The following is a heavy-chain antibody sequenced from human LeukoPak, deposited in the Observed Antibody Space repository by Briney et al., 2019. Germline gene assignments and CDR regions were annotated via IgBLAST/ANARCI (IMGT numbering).Heavy chain of an antibody. CDR2: ISSSGSTI. V-gene: IGHV3-48*03. Sequence: GGSLRLSCAASGFTFSSYEMNWVRQAPGKGLEWVSYISSSGSTIYYADSVKGRFTISRDNAKNSLYLQMNSLRAEDTAVYYCARSVATDEYGDSYFDYWGQGTLVTVSS. D-gene: IGHD4-17*01. CDR3: ARSVATDEYGDSYFDY. CDR1: GFTFSSYE. J-gene: IGHJ4*02.